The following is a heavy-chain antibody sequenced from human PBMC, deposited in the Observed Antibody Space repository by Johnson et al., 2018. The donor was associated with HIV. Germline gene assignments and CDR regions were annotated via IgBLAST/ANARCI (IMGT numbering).Heavy chain of an antibody. J-gene: IGHJ3*02. CDR3: ATSGDKYSSNWVDAFDI. CDR1: GFTFDDYG. Sequence: VQLVESGGGVVRPGGSLRLSCAASGFTFDDYGMSWVRQAPGKGLEWVSVIYSGGSTYYADSVKGRFTISRDNPKNTLYLQMNSLRAEDTAVYYCATSGDKYSSNWVDAFDIWGQGT. CDR2: IYSGGST. D-gene: IGHD6-13*01. V-gene: IGHV3-66*01.